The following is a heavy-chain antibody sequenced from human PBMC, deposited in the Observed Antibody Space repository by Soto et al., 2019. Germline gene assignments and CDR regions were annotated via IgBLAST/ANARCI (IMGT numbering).Heavy chain of an antibody. J-gene: IGHJ2*01. Sequence: QVQLQESGPGLVKPSGTLSLTCAVSGGSISSSNWWSWVRQPPGKGLEWIGEIYHSGSTNYNPSPQSRVTLSVDQPKNQFSLKLSSVPAADTAVYYCASAVDGDYGFWYFDLWGRGTLVTVSS. CDR1: GGSISSSNW. CDR2: IYHSGST. CDR3: ASAVDGDYGFWYFDL. V-gene: IGHV4-4*02. D-gene: IGHD4-17*01.